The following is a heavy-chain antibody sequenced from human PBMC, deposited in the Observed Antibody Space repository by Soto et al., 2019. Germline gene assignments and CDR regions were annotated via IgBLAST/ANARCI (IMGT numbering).Heavy chain of an antibody. CDR1: GFTLDNYN. D-gene: IGHD5-18*01. Sequence: EVRLVESGGALVQPGGSLRLSCAVSGFTLDNYNMNWVRQAPGKGLEWVSYIGHSTTAIYYATSVKGRFTISLDIAKGSIYLHRKNLRDEDTAISHCARSAFGYASVMDLWGQSTTVTVSS. CDR3: ARSAFGYASVMDL. CDR2: IGHSTTAI. V-gene: IGHV3-48*02. J-gene: IGHJ6*02.